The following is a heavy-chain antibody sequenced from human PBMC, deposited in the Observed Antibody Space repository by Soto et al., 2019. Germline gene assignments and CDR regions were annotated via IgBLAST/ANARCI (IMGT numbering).Heavy chain of an antibody. J-gene: IGHJ5*02. D-gene: IGHD3-3*01. V-gene: IGHV3-30*18. CDR3: AKDLYDFWSGYPPYNWFDP. CDR1: GFTFSSYG. CDR2: ISYDGSNK. Sequence: QVQLVESGGGVVQPGRSLRLSCAASGFTFSSYGMHWVRPAPGKGVGWVGVISYDGSNKYYAESVKGRFNISRDNSKKTLYLQMNSLRAEDTAVYYCAKDLYDFWSGYPPYNWFDPWGQGTLVTVSS.